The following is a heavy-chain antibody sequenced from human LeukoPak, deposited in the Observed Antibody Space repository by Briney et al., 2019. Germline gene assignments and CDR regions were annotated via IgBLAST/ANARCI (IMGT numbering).Heavy chain of an antibody. CDR1: GFTVRSSY. CDR2: IYSGGSP. D-gene: IGHD3-22*01. J-gene: IGHJ3*01. CDR3: AREGADNSGYYFGSL. Sequence: PGGSLRLSCAASGFTVRSSYMSWVRQAPGKGLEWVSVIYSGGSPDYADSAKGRFTISTDNSKNTLYLQMNSLRVEDTAVYYCAREGADNSGYYFGSLWGQGTVVTAS. V-gene: IGHV3-53*01.